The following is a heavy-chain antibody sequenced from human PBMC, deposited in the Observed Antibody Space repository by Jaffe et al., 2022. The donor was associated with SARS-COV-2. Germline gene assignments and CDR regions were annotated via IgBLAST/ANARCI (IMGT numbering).Heavy chain of an antibody. CDR1: GFTFSSFA. D-gene: IGHD2-2*01. Sequence: QVQLVESGGGVVQPGRSLRLSCAASGFTFSSFALHWVRQAPGKGLEWVAVISHDGSNKYYADSVKGRFTISRDNAKSTLYLQMNSLRAEDTAVYYCARDLFISEDIVVVSTESVPYYYYGMDVWGLGTTVTVSS. J-gene: IGHJ6*02. CDR2: ISHDGSNK. CDR3: ARDLFISEDIVVVSTESVPYYYYGMDV. V-gene: IGHV3-30-3*01.